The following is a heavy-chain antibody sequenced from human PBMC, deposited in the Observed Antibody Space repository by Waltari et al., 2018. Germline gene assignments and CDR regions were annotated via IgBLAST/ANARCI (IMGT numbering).Heavy chain of an antibody. Sequence: EVQLLESGGGLVQPGGSLRLSCAASGITFSSYAMSWVRQAPGKGLEWVSIIRGSADSTYYADSVKGRFTISRDNSKNTLYLQMNSLRAEDTAVYYCAKDPYSGYGGNSYYFDYWGQGTLVTVSS. CDR3: AKDPYSGYGGNSYYFDY. V-gene: IGHV3-23*01. CDR1: GITFSSYA. D-gene: IGHD5-12*01. CDR2: IRGSADST. J-gene: IGHJ4*02.